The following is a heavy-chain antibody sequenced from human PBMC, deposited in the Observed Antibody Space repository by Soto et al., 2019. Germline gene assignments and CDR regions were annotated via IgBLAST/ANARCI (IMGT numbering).Heavy chain of an antibody. CDR2: INAGNCNP. Sequence: ASVKASCKASGYTFANYAIHWVRQASGQRLEWMRWINAGNCNPKYSQKFHDRVTISRDTSATTAYMEMSSLRSEDTAVYYCATPGLTPLRYFDWLLGSWGQGTLVTVS. V-gene: IGHV1-3*01. CDR1: GYTFANYA. CDR3: ATPGLTPLRYFDWLLGS. D-gene: IGHD3-9*01. J-gene: IGHJ5*02.